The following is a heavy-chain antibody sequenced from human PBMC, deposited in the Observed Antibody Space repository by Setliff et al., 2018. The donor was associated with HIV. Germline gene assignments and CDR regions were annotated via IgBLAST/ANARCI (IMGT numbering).Heavy chain of an antibody. CDR1: GYPFTSYG. D-gene: IGHD2-15*01. CDR3: ALSEYCSGGSCSRKNWFAL. Sequence: ASVKVSCKASGYPFTSYGLCWVRQAPGQGLEWLGWINPNNGVTNYAQNFQGRVTMTRDTSISKAYMELSSLTSEDTALYYCALSEYCSGGSCSRKNWFALWGQGTLVTVSS. V-gene: IGHV1-2*02. J-gene: IGHJ5*02. CDR2: INPNNGVT.